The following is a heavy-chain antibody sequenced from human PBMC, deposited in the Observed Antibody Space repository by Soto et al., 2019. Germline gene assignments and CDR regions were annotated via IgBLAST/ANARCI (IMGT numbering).Heavy chain of an antibody. D-gene: IGHD4-17*01. CDR1: GYSFSIYW. CDR2: IYPGDSDT. V-gene: IGHV5-51*01. J-gene: IGHJ4*02. Sequence: GESLKISCKGSGYSFSIYWIGWVLQMPGKGLEWMGIIYPGDSDTRYSPSFQGQVTISADKSISTAYLRWSSLKASDTAMYYCASFNYDYGGGYWGQGTLVTVSS. CDR3: ASFNYDYGGGY.